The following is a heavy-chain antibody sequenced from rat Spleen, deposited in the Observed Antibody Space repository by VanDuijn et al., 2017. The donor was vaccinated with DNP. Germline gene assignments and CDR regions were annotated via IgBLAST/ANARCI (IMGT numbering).Heavy chain of an antibody. CDR1: GFTFSNYY. CDR3: AKAGGYSPWYFDY. CDR2: ISPSGGGT. D-gene: IGHD1-11*01. Sequence: EVQLVESGGGLVQPGRSMKLSCAASGFTFSNYYMAWVRQAPTKGLEWVTSISPSGGGTYYRDSVKGRFTISRDNAKSTLYLQMDSLRSEETATYYCAKAGGYSPWYFDYWGQGVMVTVSS. V-gene: IGHV5S11*01. J-gene: IGHJ2*01.